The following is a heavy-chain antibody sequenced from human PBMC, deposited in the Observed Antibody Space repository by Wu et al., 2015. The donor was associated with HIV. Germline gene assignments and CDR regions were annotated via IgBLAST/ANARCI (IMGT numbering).Heavy chain of an antibody. Sequence: QVQLVQSGAEVKKPGSSVKVSCKASGGTFSSYAISWVRQAPGQGLEWMGRIIPIFGTANYAQKFQGRVTITADESTSTAYMELSSLRSEDTAVYYCARDGPAGIAAAGATGGMGRRGAKGTTGHRLL. CDR2: IIPIFGTA. CDR3: ARDGPAGIAAAGATGGMGRR. CDR1: GGTFSSYA. V-gene: IGHV1-69*13. J-gene: IGHJ6*04. D-gene: IGHD6-13*01.